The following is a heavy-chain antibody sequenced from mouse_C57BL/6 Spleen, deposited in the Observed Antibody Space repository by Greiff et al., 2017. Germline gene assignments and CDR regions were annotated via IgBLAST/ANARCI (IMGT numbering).Heavy chain of an antibody. CDR1: GYTFTDYY. D-gene: IGHD2-14*01. Sequence: VQLKQSGPVLVKPGASVKMSCKASGYTFTDYYMNWVKQSHGKSLEWIGVINPYNGGTSYNQKFKGKATLTVDKSSSTAYMELNSLTSEDSAVYYCARMGQIGYFDYWGQGTTLTVSS. CDR3: ARMGQIGYFDY. J-gene: IGHJ2*01. V-gene: IGHV1-19*01. CDR2: INPYNGGT.